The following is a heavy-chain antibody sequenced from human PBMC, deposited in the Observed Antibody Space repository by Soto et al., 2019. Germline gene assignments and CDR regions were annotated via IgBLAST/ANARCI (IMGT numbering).Heavy chain of an antibody. CDR1: GLTFTSSS. CDR2: IVVGSGNT. J-gene: IGHJ4*02. D-gene: IGHD3-10*01. Sequence: GTSVEVTSKASGLTFTSSSVQWVRQDRGQSHEWIGWIVVGSGNTNYAQKFQERVTITRDMSTSTAYMELSSLRSEDTAVYYCAAELVVYGSGSYYYDYWGQGTLVTVSS. CDR3: AAELVVYGSGSYYYDY. V-gene: IGHV1-58*01.